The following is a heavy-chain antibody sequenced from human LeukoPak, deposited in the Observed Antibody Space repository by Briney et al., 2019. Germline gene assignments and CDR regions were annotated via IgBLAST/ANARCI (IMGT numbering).Heavy chain of an antibody. J-gene: IGHJ4*02. CDR2: IYYGGST. V-gene: IGHV4-39*01. CDR1: GGSISSSSYY. CDR3: AGQGRPGFASGY. D-gene: IGHD3-10*01. Sequence: SETLSLTCTVSGGSISSSSYYWGWIRQPPGKGLEWIGSIYYGGSTFYNPSLKSRVTISVDTPKNQFSLKLSSVTAADTAVYYCAGQGRPGFASGYWGQGTLVTVSS.